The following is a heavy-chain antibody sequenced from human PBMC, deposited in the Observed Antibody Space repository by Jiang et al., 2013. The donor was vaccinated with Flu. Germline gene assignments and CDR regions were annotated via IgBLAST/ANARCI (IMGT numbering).Heavy chain of an antibody. V-gene: IGHV6-1*01. CDR1: GDSVSNNSAA. CDR3: ARDKGGGWYFNS. CDR2: TYYRSKWNN. Sequence: GDSVSNNSAAWNWIRQSPSRGLEWLGRTYYRSKWNNDYAVSVKSRMTISADTSKNQFSLQLNSVTPEDTAVYYCARDKGGGWYFNSWGQGTLVTVSS. J-gene: IGHJ4*02. D-gene: IGHD6-19*01.